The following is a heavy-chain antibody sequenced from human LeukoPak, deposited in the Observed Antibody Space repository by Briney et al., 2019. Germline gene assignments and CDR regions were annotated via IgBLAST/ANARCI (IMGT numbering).Heavy chain of an antibody. Sequence: GASVKVSCKASGYTFTSHGISWVRHAPGQGLEWMGWISAYNGNTKYAQKFQGRVTMTTDTSTSTAYMGLKSLRSDDTAVYYCARMATIFGVVRYYFDYWGQGTLVTVSS. CDR2: ISAYNGNT. V-gene: IGHV1-18*01. CDR1: GYTFTSHG. D-gene: IGHD3-3*01. J-gene: IGHJ4*02. CDR3: ARMATIFGVVRYYFDY.